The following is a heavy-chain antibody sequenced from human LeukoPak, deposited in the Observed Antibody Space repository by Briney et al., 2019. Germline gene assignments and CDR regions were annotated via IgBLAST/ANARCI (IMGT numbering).Heavy chain of an antibody. CDR2: IYYSGYT. V-gene: IGHV4-59*01. J-gene: IGHJ6*03. CDR3: ARTTMVRGTYYMDV. Sequence: SETLSLTCTVSGGSISSYYWSWIRQPPGKGLEWIGYIYYSGYTNYNPSLKSRVTISVDTSKNQFSLKQSSVTAADTAVYYCARTTMVRGTYYMDVWGKGTTVTISS. CDR1: GGSISSYY. D-gene: IGHD3-10*01.